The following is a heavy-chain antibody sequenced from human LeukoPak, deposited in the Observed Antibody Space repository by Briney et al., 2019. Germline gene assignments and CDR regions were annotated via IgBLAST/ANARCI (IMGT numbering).Heavy chain of an antibody. J-gene: IGHJ4*02. D-gene: IGHD3-22*01. CDR2: INHSGST. V-gene: IGHV4-34*01. Sequence: PSETLSLTCAVYGGSFSGYYWSWIRQPPGKGLEWIGEINHSGSTNYNPSLKSRVTISVDTSKNQFSLKLSSVTAAHTAVYYCARGSSGYYYSIYWGQGTLVTVSS. CDR1: GGSFSGYY. CDR3: ARGSSGYYYSIY.